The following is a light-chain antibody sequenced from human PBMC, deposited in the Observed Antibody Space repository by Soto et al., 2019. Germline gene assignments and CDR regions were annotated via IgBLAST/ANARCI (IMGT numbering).Light chain of an antibody. CDR3: QQYSTSPIS. J-gene: IGKJ5*01. CDR1: LFTSRY. CDR2: GAS. V-gene: IGKV3-20*01. Sequence: ENVLTQSPGTLSLSPGERATLSCRASLFTSRYLSWYQQRPGQAPRLLIYGASSRATGIPDRFSGSGSGTDFTLTISRLEPEDFAVYYCQQYSTSPISFGQGTRLEIK.